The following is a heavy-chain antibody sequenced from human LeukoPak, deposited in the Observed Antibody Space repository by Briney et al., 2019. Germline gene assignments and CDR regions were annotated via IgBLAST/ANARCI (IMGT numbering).Heavy chain of an antibody. Sequence: SETLSLTCTVSGGSISSSGYYWSWIRQPPGKGLEWIGEINHSGSTNYNPSLKSRVTISVDTSKNQFSLKLSSVTAADTAVYYCARVERIAAAGYYFDYWGQGTLVTVSS. J-gene: IGHJ4*02. CDR2: INHSGST. CDR1: GGSISSSGYY. D-gene: IGHD6-13*01. CDR3: ARVERIAAAGYYFDY. V-gene: IGHV4-61*08.